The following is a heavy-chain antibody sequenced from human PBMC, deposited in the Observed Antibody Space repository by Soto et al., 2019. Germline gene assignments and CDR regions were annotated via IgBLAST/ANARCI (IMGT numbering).Heavy chain of an antibody. CDR2: LSFDGIST. V-gene: IGHV3-74*01. Sequence: GGSLRLSCVGSGFTFSDYWMHWVRQAPGKGLLWVSRLSFDGISTSYADSVKGRFTISKDNAKNTLYLQMNSLRAEDTAVYYCARDHVVSRNWFDPWGQGTLVTVSS. CDR1: GFTFSDYW. D-gene: IGHD2-21*01. CDR3: ARDHVVSRNWFDP. J-gene: IGHJ5*02.